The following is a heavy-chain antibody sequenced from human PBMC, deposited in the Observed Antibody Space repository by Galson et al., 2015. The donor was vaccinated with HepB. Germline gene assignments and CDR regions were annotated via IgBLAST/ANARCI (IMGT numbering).Heavy chain of an antibody. D-gene: IGHD4-23*01. V-gene: IGHV7-4-1*02. Sequence: SCKASGYTFTNYALSWVRQAPGQGLEWMGWINTNTGNPTYARGFTGRFVFSLDTSVTTTYLQINSLKAEDTAVYFCARDRGSGGRFFDYWGRGTLVTVSS. CDR2: INTNTGNP. J-gene: IGHJ4*02. CDR1: GYTFTNYA. CDR3: ARDRGSGGRFFDY.